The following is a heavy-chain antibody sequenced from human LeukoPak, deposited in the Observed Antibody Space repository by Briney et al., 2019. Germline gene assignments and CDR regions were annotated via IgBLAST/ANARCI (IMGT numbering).Heavy chain of an antibody. CDR1: GFTVSDNY. V-gene: IGHV3-53*01. CDR2: ISGGGST. J-gene: IGHJ3*02. D-gene: IGHD3-10*01. CDR3: ARATRGGVLFHAFDI. Sequence: GGSLRLSCAASGFTVSDNYTSWVRQAPGKGLEWVSAISGGGSTYYADSVKGRFIISRDNSKSMLYLQMNSLRAEDTAVYYCARATRGGVLFHAFDIWGQGTMVTVSS.